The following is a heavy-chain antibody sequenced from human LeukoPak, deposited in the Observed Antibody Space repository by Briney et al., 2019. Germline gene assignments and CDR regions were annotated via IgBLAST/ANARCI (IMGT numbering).Heavy chain of an antibody. V-gene: IGHV3-23*01. J-gene: IGHJ4*01. CDR2: TIGSGATT. D-gene: IGHD6-19*01. CDR3: AKGIYSSGWSYFDY. Sequence: GGSLRLSCAASGFTFSDFAMSWVRQAPEKGLEWVSGTIGSGATTFYADSVKGRFTISRDNSKNTLYLQMNSLRAEDTAVYYCAKGIYSSGWSYFDYWGHGTLVTVSS. CDR1: GFTFSDFA.